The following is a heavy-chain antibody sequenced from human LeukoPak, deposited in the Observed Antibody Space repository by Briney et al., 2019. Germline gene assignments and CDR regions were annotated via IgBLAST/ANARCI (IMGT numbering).Heavy chain of an antibody. Sequence: KAGGSLRLSCAASGFTFSRYSMNWVRQAPGKGLEWVSSISISSSYIYYADSVKGRFTMSRDNAKNSLYLQVNSLRAEDTAVYYCAKPDYIVVVVAATEQYYFDYWGQGTLVTVSS. V-gene: IGHV3-21*01. D-gene: IGHD2-15*01. CDR2: ISISSSYI. J-gene: IGHJ4*02. CDR1: GFTFSRYS. CDR3: AKPDYIVVVVAATEQYYFDY.